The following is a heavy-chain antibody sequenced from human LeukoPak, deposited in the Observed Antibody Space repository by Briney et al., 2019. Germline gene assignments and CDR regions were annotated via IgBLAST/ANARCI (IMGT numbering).Heavy chain of an antibody. V-gene: IGHV1-8*01. Sequence: ASVKVSCKASGYTFTSYDINWVRQATGQGLEWMGWMNPNSGNTGYAQKFQGRVTMTRDTSISTAYMELSRLRSDDTAVYYCACWQLVGGFDYWGQGTLVTVSS. D-gene: IGHD6-6*01. J-gene: IGHJ4*02. CDR1: GYTFTSYD. CDR2: MNPNSGNT. CDR3: ACWQLVGGFDY.